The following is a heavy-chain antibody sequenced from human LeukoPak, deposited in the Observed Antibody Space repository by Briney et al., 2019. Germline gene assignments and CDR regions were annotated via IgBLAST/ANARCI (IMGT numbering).Heavy chain of an antibody. CDR3: SSSFVAGTNVFDY. CDR1: GYTLTELS. V-gene: IGHV1-24*01. CDR2: FDPEDGET. Sequence: ASVNVSCKVSGYTLTELSMHWVRQAPGEGLEWMGGFDPEDGETIYAQKVQGRVTMTEDTSTDTAYMELSSLRSEDTAVYYCSSSFVAGTNVFDYWGQGTLVTVSS. J-gene: IGHJ4*02. D-gene: IGHD6-19*01.